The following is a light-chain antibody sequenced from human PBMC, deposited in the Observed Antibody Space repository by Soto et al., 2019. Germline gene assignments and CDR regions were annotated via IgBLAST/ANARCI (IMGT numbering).Light chain of an antibody. CDR3: QQYYSTHT. CDR2: WAS. CDR1: QSVLYSSNNKNY. J-gene: IGKJ3*01. Sequence: DIVMTQSPDSLAVSLDERATINCKSSQSVLYSSNNKNYLAWYQQKPGQPPKLLIYWASTRESGVPDRFSGSGSVTDFTLTISSLQAEDVAVYYCQQYYSTHTFGPGTKVEIK. V-gene: IGKV4-1*01.